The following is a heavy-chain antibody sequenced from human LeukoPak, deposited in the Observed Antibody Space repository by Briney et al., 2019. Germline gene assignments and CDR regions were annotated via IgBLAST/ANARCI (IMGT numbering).Heavy chain of an antibody. CDR3: AREGRSGYFDY. Sequence: PSETLSLTCTVSGDSITTYYWSWIRRPPGKALEWIGFFYYSRSTNYNPSLKSRVTISSDTSKNRFSLKLSSVTAADTAVYYCAREGRSGYFDYWGQGTLVTVSS. J-gene: IGHJ4*02. D-gene: IGHD3-22*01. CDR2: FYYSRST. V-gene: IGHV4-59*01. CDR1: GDSITTYY.